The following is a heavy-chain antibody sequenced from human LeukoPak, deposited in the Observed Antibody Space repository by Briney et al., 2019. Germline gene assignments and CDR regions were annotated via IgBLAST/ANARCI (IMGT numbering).Heavy chain of an antibody. CDR3: ARDRGYSSFDY. D-gene: IGHD6-19*01. J-gene: IGHJ4*02. CDR2: INPDGSEK. V-gene: IGHV3-7*01. CDR1: GFTFRTSW. Sequence: GGSLRLSCGASGFTFRTSWMNWVRQAPGKGLEWVASINPDGSEKYSVDFVKGRFTISRDNAKNSLYLQMNSLRAEDTAVYYCARDRGYSSFDYWGQGTLVTVSS.